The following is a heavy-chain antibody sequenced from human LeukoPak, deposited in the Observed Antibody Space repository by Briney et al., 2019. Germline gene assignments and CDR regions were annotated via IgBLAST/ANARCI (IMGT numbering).Heavy chain of an antibody. CDR1: GGSISSYY. J-gene: IGHJ6*03. CDR2: IYYSGST. V-gene: IGHV4-59*01. Sequence: SETLSLTCTVSGGSISSYYCSWVRQPPGKGLEWIGYIYYSGSTNYNPSLKSRVTISVETSKKQFSLKGSSVTAADTAVYYCAGHYYDSSGFCLHYYYYMDGWGKGTTVTVSS. CDR3: AGHYYDSSGFCLHYYYYMDG. D-gene: IGHD3-22*01.